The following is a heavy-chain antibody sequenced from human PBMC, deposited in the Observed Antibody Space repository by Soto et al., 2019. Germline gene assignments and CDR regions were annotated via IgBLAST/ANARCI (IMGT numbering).Heavy chain of an antibody. Sequence: GGSLRLSCAASGFTFSNYPMHWVRQAPGKGLEWVAVISYDGSNKYYANSVKGRFTISRDISKNTLYLQMNSLRAEDTALYYCPRGSGFCSGGDCYGSFAYWGQGTLVTVSS. CDR1: GFTFSNYP. CDR3: PRGSGFCSGGDCYGSFAY. V-gene: IGHV3-30-3*01. CDR2: ISYDGSNK. J-gene: IGHJ4*02. D-gene: IGHD2-15*01.